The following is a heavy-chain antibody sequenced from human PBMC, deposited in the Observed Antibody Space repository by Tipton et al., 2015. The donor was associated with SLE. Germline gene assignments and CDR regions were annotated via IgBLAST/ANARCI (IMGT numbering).Heavy chain of an antibody. CDR3: ATAYCSGGNCFWEYFEN. J-gene: IGHJ1*01. V-gene: IGHV4-38-2*02. D-gene: IGHD2-15*01. CDR2: IYHSGST. CDR1: GYSISRGYY. Sequence: TLSLTCTVSGYSISRGYYWGWILQPPGKGLEWIGSIYHSGSTFYNPSLKSRVTISVDTTKSKFSLKLHSVTAADTAVYYCATAYCSGGNCFWEYFENWGQGTLVTVSS.